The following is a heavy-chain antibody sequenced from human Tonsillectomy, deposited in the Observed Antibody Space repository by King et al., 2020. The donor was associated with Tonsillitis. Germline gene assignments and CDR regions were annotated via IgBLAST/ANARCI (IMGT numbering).Heavy chain of an antibody. CDR1: GFTFSSYS. CDR2: ISASGGTI. Sequence: VQLVESGGGLVQPGGSLRLSCAAPGFTFSSYSMNWVRQAPGKGLEWVSYISASGGTIYYADSVKGRFTISRDNAKNSLYLQMNSLRAEDTAVYYCARAPPYSGSYYVRLYYSYYGMDVWGQGTTVTVSS. CDR3: ARAPPYSGSYYVRLYYSYYGMDV. J-gene: IGHJ6*02. D-gene: IGHD1-26*01. V-gene: IGHV3-48*04.